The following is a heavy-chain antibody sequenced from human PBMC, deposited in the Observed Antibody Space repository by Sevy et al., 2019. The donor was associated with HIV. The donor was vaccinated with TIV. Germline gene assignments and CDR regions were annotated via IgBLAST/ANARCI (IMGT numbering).Heavy chain of an antibody. D-gene: IGHD2-8*01. CDR3: AREGCTKPHDY. V-gene: IGHV3-23*01. J-gene: IGHJ4*02. Sequence: GGSLRLSCAASGFDFSIYSMSWDRQAPGKGLEWVSTLSFGCGKINYANSVKGRFTISRDNSKSSVYLQMNNMRVEDTAVYYCAREGCTKPHDYWGQGTLVTVSS. CDR1: GFDFSIYS. CDR2: LSFGCGKI.